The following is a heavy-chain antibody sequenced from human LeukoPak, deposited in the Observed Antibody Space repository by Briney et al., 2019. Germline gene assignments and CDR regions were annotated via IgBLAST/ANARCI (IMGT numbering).Heavy chain of an antibody. Sequence: GASVKVSCKASGYTFTSYGISWVRQAPGQGLEWMGWISAYNGNTNYAQKLQGRVTMTTDTSTSTAYMELRSLRSDDTAVYYCARDVERDGYNTMADFDYWGQGTLVTVSS. J-gene: IGHJ4*02. V-gene: IGHV1-18*01. CDR2: ISAYNGNT. CDR1: GYTFTSYG. D-gene: IGHD5-24*01. CDR3: ARDVERDGYNTMADFDY.